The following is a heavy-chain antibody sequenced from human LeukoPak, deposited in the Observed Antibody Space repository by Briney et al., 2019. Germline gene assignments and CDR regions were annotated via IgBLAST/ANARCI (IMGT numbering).Heavy chain of an antibody. CDR3: ARGPYSYDSSGAFDI. D-gene: IGHD3-22*01. Sequence: GSLRLSCTASGFTFRSYEIHWVRQAPGKGLEWIGSIFYSGSTYYNPSLKSRVTISVDTSKNQFSLKLSSVTAADTAVYFCARGPYSYDSSGAFDIWGQGTMVTVSS. J-gene: IGHJ3*02. V-gene: IGHV4-38-2*02. CDR2: IFYSGST. CDR1: GFTFRSYE.